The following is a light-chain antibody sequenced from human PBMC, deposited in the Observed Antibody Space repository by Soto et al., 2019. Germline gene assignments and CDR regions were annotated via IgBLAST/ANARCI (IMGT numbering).Light chain of an antibody. J-gene: IGLJ1*01. CDR2: EVS. CDR1: NVDVGGYNY. CDR3: ASYTIKTTYV. V-gene: IGLV2-14*01. Sequence: QSVLTQPASVSGSPGQSITISCTGTNVDVGGYNYVSWYQHHPGKAPKLLIFEVSNRPSGVYNSFSGSKSGNTASLTISGLQAEDEADYYCASYTIKTTYVFGSGTTVTVL.